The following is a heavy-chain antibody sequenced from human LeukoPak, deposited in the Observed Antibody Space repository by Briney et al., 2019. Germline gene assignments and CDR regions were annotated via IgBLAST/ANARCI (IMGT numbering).Heavy chain of an antibody. J-gene: IGHJ4*02. D-gene: IGHD5-18*01. CDR3: AKASPTRLVDTAMVSN. V-gene: IGHV3-23*01. Sequence: GGSLRLSCAVSGFTFSSYAMSWVRQAPGKGLKWVSVVSGSGGSTYYADSVKGRFTISRDNSKNTLYLQMNSLRAEDTAVYYCAKASPTRLVDTAMVSNWGQGTLVTVSS. CDR1: GFTFSSYA. CDR2: VSGSGGST.